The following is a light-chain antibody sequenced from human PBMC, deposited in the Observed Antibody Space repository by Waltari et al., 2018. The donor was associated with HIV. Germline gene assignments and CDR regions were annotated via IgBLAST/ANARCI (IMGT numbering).Light chain of an antibody. CDR2: EVS. CDR3: TSYISSSSPV. CDR1: LNDYEH. Sequence: QSALTQPASVSGSPGQSITISCDLNDYEHVSWYQRPPGKAPKVIIYEVSNRPSGLSNRFSGSKSGNTATLTISGLQPEDEAEYFCTSYISSSSPVFGRGTKVTVL. J-gene: IGLJ2*01. V-gene: IGLV2-14*01.